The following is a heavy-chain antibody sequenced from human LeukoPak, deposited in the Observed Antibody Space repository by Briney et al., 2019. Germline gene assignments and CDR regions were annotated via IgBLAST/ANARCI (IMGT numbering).Heavy chain of an antibody. CDR1: RYTFTSYA. J-gene: IGHJ4*02. CDR2: INAGNGNT. V-gene: IGHV1-3*03. Sequence: GASVKVSCKASRYTFTSYAMHWVRQAPGQRLEWMGWINAGNGNTKYSQEFQGRVTITRDTSASTAYMELSSLRSEDMAVYYCARGRMIVVENYFDYWGQGTLVTVSS. D-gene: IGHD3-22*01. CDR3: ARGRMIVVENYFDY.